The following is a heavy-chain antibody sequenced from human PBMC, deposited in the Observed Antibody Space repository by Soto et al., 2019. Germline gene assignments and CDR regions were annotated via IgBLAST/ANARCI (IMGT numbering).Heavy chain of an antibody. CDR3: AKGWGFSNYYFDY. V-gene: IGHV3-23*01. D-gene: IGHD4-4*01. J-gene: IGHJ4*02. CDR2: ISGSGGMT. Sequence: LRLSCAASGITFSMYAMSWVRQAPGKGLEWVSAISGSGGMTYYADSVKGRFTISRDNSKNTLYLQMSSLRADDTAVYYCAKGWGFSNYYFDYWGQGTLVTVSS. CDR1: GITFSMYA.